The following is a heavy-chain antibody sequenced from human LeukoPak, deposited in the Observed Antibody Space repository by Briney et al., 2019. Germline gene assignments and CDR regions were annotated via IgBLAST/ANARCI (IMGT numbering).Heavy chain of an antibody. V-gene: IGHV3-48*04. CDR1: GFTFSSYS. D-gene: IGHD5-12*01. Sequence: GGSLRLSCAASGFTFSSYSMNWVRQAPGKGLEWVSYISSSSSTIYYADSVKGRFTISRDNAKNSLYLQMNSLRAEDTAVYYCARGGRLRLEYFDYWGQGTLVTVSS. J-gene: IGHJ4*02. CDR3: ARGGRLRLEYFDY. CDR2: ISSSSSTI.